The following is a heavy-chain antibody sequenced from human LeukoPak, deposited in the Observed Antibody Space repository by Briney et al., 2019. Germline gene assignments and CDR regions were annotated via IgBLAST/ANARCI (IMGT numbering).Heavy chain of an antibody. J-gene: IGHJ1*01. Sequence: GGSLRLSCAASGFTFSSYGMHWVRQAPGKGLEWVAVIWYDGSNKYYADSVKGRFTISRDNSKNTLYLQMNSLRAEDTAVYYCARDQGGYCSGGSCYSLQHWGQGTLVTVSS. CDR3: ARDQGGYCSGGSCYSLQH. CDR2: IWYDGSNK. CDR1: GFTFSSYG. V-gene: IGHV3-33*01. D-gene: IGHD2-15*01.